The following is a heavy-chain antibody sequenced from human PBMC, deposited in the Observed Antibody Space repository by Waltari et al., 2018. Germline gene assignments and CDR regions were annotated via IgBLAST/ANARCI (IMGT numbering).Heavy chain of an antibody. V-gene: IGHV1-18*01. J-gene: IGHJ5*02. Sequence: QVQLVQSGAEVKKPGASVKVSCKASGSTLSDYGIRWGRQAPGQGLEWMGWISGNNGHTNHAQKFQGRLIMTEDTSATTVYMELTYLTSDDTAVYYCARERHRLMEEGYLMALDPWGQGTLVTVSS. CDR2: ISGNNGHT. D-gene: IGHD2-21*01. CDR1: GSTLSDYG. CDR3: ARERHRLMEEGYLMALDP.